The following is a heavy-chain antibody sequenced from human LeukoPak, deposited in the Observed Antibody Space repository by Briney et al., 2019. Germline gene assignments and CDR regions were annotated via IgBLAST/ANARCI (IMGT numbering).Heavy chain of an antibody. V-gene: IGHV4-34*01. D-gene: IGHD7-27*01. CDR3: TRTSPGVPLES. J-gene: IGHJ4*02. CDR1: GGSLRGFF. CDR2: IGHSGST. Sequence: KPSETLSLTCGVSGGSLRGFFWSWIRQPPPKEREWIGEIGHSGSTSSNPSRKSRVSILLDTARNQFSLWQNFVTAADTATYYCTRTSPGVPLESWGPGTQVTVSS.